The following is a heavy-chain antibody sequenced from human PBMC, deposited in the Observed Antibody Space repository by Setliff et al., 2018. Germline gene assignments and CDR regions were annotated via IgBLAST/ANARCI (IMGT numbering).Heavy chain of an antibody. Sequence: PSETLSLTCAVYGDSFSDYYWGWIRQSPGKGLEWIGSMYYSGSTYYNPSLKGRVTLSVDTTKNQFSLKLTSMTAADTAVYYCAKGLGTRWCYAGTCHSDSPCYFDNWGQGTLVTVS. CDR1: GDSFSDYY. CDR2: MYYSGST. CDR3: AKGLGTRWCYAGTCHSDSPCYFDN. D-gene: IGHD2-2*01. V-gene: IGHV4-39*07. J-gene: IGHJ4*02.